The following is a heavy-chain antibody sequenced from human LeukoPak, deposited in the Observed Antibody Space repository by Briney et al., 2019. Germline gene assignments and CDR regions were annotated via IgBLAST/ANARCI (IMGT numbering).Heavy chain of an antibody. CDR1: GFTFSSYS. CDR2: ISSSSSYI. Sequence: KSGGSLRLSCVASGFTFSSYSMNWVRQAPGKGLEWVSSISSSSSYIYYADSVKGRFTISRDNAKNSLYLQMNSLRGEDTAVYYCAREATHYDTLTGYSQFLDYWGQGTPVTVSS. J-gene: IGHJ4*02. D-gene: IGHD3-9*01. V-gene: IGHV3-21*01. CDR3: AREATHYDTLTGYSQFLDY.